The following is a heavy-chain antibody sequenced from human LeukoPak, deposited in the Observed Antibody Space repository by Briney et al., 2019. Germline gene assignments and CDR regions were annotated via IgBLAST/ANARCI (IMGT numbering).Heavy chain of an antibody. V-gene: IGHV4-61*02. CDR2: IYISGNT. J-gene: IGHJ4*02. Sequence: PSQTLPLTCTVSGDSISSDTYYWTWIRQPAGKGLEWIGRIYISGNTNYNPSLKSRVTISVDTSKNQFSLNLNSVTAADTAVYYCARDVRSGWYAYFDYWGQGTLVTVSS. D-gene: IGHD6-19*01. CDR3: ARDVRSGWYAYFDY. CDR1: GDSISSDTYY.